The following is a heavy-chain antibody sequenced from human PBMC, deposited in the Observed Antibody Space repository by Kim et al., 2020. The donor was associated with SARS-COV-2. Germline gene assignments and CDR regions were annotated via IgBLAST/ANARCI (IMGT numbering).Heavy chain of an antibody. Sequence: SVQGRFTIFRDNSETTLHLEVNSLRAEDTAVYYCAKDRQLTSVTTNFDYWGQGTLVTVSS. J-gene: IGHJ4*02. CDR3: AKDRQLTSVTTNFDY. V-gene: IGHV3-23*01. D-gene: IGHD4-17*01.